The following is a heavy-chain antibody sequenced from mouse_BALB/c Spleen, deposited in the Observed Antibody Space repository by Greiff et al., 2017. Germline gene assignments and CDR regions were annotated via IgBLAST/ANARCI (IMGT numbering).Heavy chain of an antibody. J-gene: IGHJ4*01. V-gene: IGHV3-2*02. D-gene: IGHD2-10*02. CDR2: ISYSGST. CDR3: ARRGYGNYPYWAMDY. Sequence: VQLKQSGPGLVKPSQSLSLTCTVTGYSITSDYAWNWIRQFPGNKLEWMGYISYSGSTSYNPSLKSRISITRDTSKNQFFLQLNSVTTEDTATYYCARRGYGNYPYWAMDYWGQGTSVTVSS. CDR1: GYSITSDYA.